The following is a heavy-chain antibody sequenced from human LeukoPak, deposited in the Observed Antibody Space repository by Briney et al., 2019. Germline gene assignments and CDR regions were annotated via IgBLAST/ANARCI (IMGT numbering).Heavy chain of an antibody. V-gene: IGHV4-59*01. CDR3: ARGQYASGSFRFDC. J-gene: IGHJ4*02. CDR1: GGSIRSYY. CDR2: IYYSGST. D-gene: IGHD3-10*01. Sequence: SETLSLTCTVSGGSIRSYYWSWIRQPPGKGLEWIGYIYYSGSTNYNTSLKSRVTISVDTSKNQFSLKLSSLTAADTAVYYCARGQYASGSFRFDCWGQGILVTASS.